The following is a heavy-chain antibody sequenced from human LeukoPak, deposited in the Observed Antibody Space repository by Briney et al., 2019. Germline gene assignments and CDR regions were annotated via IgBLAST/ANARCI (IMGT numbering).Heavy chain of an antibody. D-gene: IGHD2-15*01. CDR2: MNPNSGNT. Sequence: GASVKVSCKASGYTFTSYDINWVRQATGQGLEWMGWMNPNSGNTGYAQKFQGRVTMTRNTSISTAYMELSSLRSEDTAVYYCARDSHSVDTATPRGFDPWGQGTLVTVSS. V-gene: IGHV1-8*01. CDR1: GYTFTSYD. J-gene: IGHJ5*02. CDR3: ARDSHSVDTATPRGFDP.